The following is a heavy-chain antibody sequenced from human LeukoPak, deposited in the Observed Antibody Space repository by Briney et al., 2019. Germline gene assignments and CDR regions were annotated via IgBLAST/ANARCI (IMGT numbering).Heavy chain of an antibody. Sequence: GGSLRLSCAASGFTSSSYAMSWVRQAPGRGLEWVSAISGSGGSTYYADSVKGRFTISRDNSKNTLYLQMNSLRAEDTAVYYCAKGLYSGYGSFDYWGQGTLVTVSS. D-gene: IGHD5-12*01. CDR1: GFTSSSYA. V-gene: IGHV3-23*01. J-gene: IGHJ4*02. CDR3: AKGLYSGYGSFDY. CDR2: ISGSGGST.